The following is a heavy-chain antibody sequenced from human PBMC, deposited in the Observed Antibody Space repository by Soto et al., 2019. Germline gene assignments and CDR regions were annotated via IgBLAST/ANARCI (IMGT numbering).Heavy chain of an antibody. CDR2: IKSKTNGGTT. Sequence: EVQLVESGGGLVKPGGSLRLSCAASGFTFTNAWMNWVRQAPGKGLDWVGRIKSKTNGGTTDYAAPVKGRFTISRDDSKNTLYLQMNSLKTEDTAVYYCTTTLGYYDFWNWGQGTLVTVSS. J-gene: IGHJ4*02. D-gene: IGHD3-3*01. CDR1: GFTFTNAW. CDR3: TTTLGYYDFWN. V-gene: IGHV3-15*07.